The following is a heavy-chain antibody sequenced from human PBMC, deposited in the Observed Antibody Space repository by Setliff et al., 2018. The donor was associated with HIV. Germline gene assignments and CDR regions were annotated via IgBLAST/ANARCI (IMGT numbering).Heavy chain of an antibody. J-gene: IGHJ6*03. CDR3: AVLSGYDGDYYYYYMDV. CDR1: GYSFTGYY. D-gene: IGHD5-12*01. Sequence: ASVKVSCKASGYSFTGYYMHWVRQAPGQGLEWMGWINPNSGGTKYAQRFQGRVTLTRDTSISTAYMELSRLRSDDTAVYYCAVLSGYDGDYYYYYMDVWGKGTTVTVSS. V-gene: IGHV1-2*02. CDR2: INPNSGGT.